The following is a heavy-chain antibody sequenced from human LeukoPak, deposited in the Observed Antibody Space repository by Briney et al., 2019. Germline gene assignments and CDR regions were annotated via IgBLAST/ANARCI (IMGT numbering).Heavy chain of an antibody. CDR2: INHSGST. CDR3: AREQAHYDFWSGYYGGSSFDP. Sequence: SETLSLTCAVYGGSFSGYYWSWIRQPPGKGLEWIGEINHSGSTNYNPSLKSRVTISVDTSKNQFSLKLSSVTAADTAVYYCAREQAHYDFWSGYYGGSSFDPWGQGTLATVSS. J-gene: IGHJ5*02. CDR1: GGSFSGYY. D-gene: IGHD3-3*01. V-gene: IGHV4-34*01.